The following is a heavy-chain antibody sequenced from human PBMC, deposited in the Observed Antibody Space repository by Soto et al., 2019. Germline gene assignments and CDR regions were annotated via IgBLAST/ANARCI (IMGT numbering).Heavy chain of an antibody. D-gene: IGHD1-26*01. V-gene: IGHV4-4*02. CDR3: AREIVTAGGNNYFDP. CDR1: GGTVASSHW. CDR2: VYHTGDT. J-gene: IGHJ5*02. Sequence: QVQLQESGPRLVKPSGSLSLTCGVSGGTVASSHWWSWVRQSPGGGLEWIGNVYHTGDTNFNPSPQSPATISVDKSNNQFSLRLNSLPAADTAVYFCAREIVTAGGNNYFDPWGPGTLVTVSS.